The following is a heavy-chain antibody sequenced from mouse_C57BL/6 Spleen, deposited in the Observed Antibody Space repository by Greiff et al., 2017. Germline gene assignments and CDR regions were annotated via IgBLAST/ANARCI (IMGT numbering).Heavy chain of an antibody. CDR2: INPNNGGT. D-gene: IGHD1-1*01. CDR1: GYTFTDYY. J-gene: IGHJ3*01. V-gene: IGHV1-26*01. Sequence: EVQLQQSGPELVKPGASVKISCKASGYTFTDYYMNWVKQSHGKSLEWIGDINPNNGGTSYNQKFKGKATLTVDKSSSTAYMQLSSLTTEDSAIYYCARPYWRGFAYWGQGTLVTVSA. CDR3: ARPYWRGFAY.